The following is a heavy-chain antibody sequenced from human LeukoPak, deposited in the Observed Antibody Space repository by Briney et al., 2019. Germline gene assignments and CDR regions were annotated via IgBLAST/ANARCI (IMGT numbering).Heavy chain of an antibody. J-gene: IGHJ4*02. V-gene: IGHV3-48*03. D-gene: IGHD3-22*01. Sequence: WGSLTLSCAASGFTLSSYDLNWVRQAPGEGLEWVSYISRSGTTIYYAASVRGRFNISRDNAKKSVYLQMDSLRADDTAVYFCAGAIIGYYHYWVQGTLVSVSS. CDR2: ISRSGTTI. CDR3: AGAIIGYYHY. CDR1: GFTLSSYD.